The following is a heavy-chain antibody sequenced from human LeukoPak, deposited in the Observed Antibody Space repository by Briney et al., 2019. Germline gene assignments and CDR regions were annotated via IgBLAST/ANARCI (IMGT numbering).Heavy chain of an antibody. J-gene: IGHJ5*01. V-gene: IGHV3-23*01. CDR1: GITFSSYA. CDR2: ISGSGGSR. CDR3: ARGPRAVAGLPGFDS. Sequence: GGSLRLSCAASGITFSSYAISWVRQAPGKGLEWVSAISGSGGSRYYADSVKGRFTISRDNSKNTLYLQMNSLRAEDTAVYYCARGPRAVAGLPGFDSWGQGTLVTVSS. D-gene: IGHD6-19*01.